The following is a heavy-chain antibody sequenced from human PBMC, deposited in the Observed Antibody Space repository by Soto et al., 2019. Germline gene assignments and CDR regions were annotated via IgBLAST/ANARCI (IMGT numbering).Heavy chain of an antibody. CDR3: ARGSTQFGWFDP. V-gene: IGHV1-69*13. Sequence: VASVKVSCKASGGTFSSYAISWVRQAPGQGLEWMGGIIPIFGTANYAQKFQGRVTITADESTSTAYMELSSLRSEDTAVYYCARGSTQFGWFDPWGQGTLVTVSS. CDR2: IIPIFGTA. CDR1: GGTFSSYA. J-gene: IGHJ5*02. D-gene: IGHD3-16*01.